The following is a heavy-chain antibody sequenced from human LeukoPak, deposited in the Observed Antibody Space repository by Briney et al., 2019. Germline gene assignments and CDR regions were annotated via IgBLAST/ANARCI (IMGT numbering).Heavy chain of an antibody. Sequence: ASVKVSCKASGYTFTSYAMHWVRQALGQRLGWMGWINAGNGNTKYSQKFQGRVTITRDTSASTAYMELSSLRSEDTAVYYCARTSSKLSGSYDYWGQGTLVTVSS. D-gene: IGHD1-26*01. CDR3: ARTSSKLSGSYDY. CDR1: GYTFTSYA. V-gene: IGHV1-3*01. CDR2: INAGNGNT. J-gene: IGHJ4*02.